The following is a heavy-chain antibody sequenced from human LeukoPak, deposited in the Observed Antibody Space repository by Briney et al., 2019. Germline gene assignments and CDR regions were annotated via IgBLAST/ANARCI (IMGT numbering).Heavy chain of an antibody. J-gene: IGHJ4*02. CDR3: ARDQASDTAMVAYYFDY. D-gene: IGHD5-18*01. Sequence: SETLSLTCTVSGGSISSYYWGWIRQPAGKGLEWIGRIYTSGSTNYNPSLKSRVTISVDKSKNQFSLKLSSVTAADTAVYYCARDQASDTAMVAYYFDYWGQGTLVTVSS. CDR1: GGSISSYY. CDR2: IYTSGST. V-gene: IGHV4-4*07.